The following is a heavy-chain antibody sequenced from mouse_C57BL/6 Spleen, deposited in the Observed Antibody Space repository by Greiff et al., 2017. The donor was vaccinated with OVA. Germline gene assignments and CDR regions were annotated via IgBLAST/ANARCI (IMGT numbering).Heavy chain of an antibody. J-gene: IGHJ4*01. CDR3: ARSGITTDAMDY. CDR1: GYAFSSSW. CDR2: IYPGDGDT. V-gene: IGHV1-82*01. D-gene: IGHD1-1*01. Sequence: LVKPGASVKISCKASGYAFSSSWMNWVKQRPGKGLEWIGRIYPGDGDTNYNGKFKGKATLTADKSSSTAYMQLSSLTSEDSAVYFCARSGITTDAMDYWGQGTSVTVSS.